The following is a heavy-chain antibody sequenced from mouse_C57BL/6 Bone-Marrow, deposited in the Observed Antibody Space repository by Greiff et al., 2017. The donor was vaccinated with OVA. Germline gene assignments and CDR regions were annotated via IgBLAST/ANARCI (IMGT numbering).Heavy chain of an antibody. V-gene: IGHV5-4*01. CDR2: ISDGGSYT. J-gene: IGHJ4*01. CDR1: GFTFSSYA. Sequence: EVQLVESGGGLVKPGGSLKLSCAASGFTFSSYAMSWVRQTPEKRLEWVATISDGGSYTYYPDNVKGRFTISRDNAKNNLYLQMSHLKSEDTAMYYCAILRAMDYWGQGTSVTVSS. CDR3: AILRAMDY. D-gene: IGHD2-4*01.